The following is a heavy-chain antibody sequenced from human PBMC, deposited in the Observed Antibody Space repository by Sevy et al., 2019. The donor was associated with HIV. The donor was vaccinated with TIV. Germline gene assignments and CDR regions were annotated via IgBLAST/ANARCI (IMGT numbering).Heavy chain of an antibody. CDR3: ARAGIAADEGTSNVLNYYYYGMDV. J-gene: IGHJ6*02. CDR1: GGSISSYY. CDR2: IYYSGST. D-gene: IGHD6-13*01. V-gene: IGHV4-59*13. Sequence: SETLSLTCTVSGGSISSYYWSWIRQPPGKGLEWIGDIYYSGSTNYNPSLKSRVTISVDKSKNQFSLKLSSVTTADTAVYYCARAGIAADEGTSNVLNYYYYGMDVWGQGTTVTVSS.